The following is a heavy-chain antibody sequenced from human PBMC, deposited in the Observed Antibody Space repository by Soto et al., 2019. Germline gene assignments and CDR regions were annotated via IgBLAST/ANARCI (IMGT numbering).Heavy chain of an antibody. D-gene: IGHD3-3*01. CDR2: ISSSSSYI. V-gene: IGHV3-21*01. CDR1: GFTFSSYS. J-gene: IGHJ5*02. Sequence: PGGSLRLSCAASGFTFSSYSMNWVRQAPGKGLEWVSSISSSSSYIYYADSVKGRFTISRDNAKNSLYLQMNSLRAEDTAVYYCARGLGPDFWTDLATSWGQGTLVTVSS. CDR3: ARGLGPDFWTDLATS.